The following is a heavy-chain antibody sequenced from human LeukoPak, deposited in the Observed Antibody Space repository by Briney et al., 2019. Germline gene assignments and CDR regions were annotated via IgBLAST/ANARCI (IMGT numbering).Heavy chain of an antibody. CDR3: ARGWWGTDYGWTNWFDY. CDR2: INPSGGST. V-gene: IGHV1-46*02. J-gene: IGHJ4*02. CDR1: GYTFNSYY. Sequence: ASVTVSCKASGYTFNSYYMNWVRLAPGQGLEWMGKINPSGGSTDYAQKFQGRVTMTRDTSTSTVYMELSSLKYEDTAVYYCARGWWGTDYGWTNWFDYWGQGTLVTVSS. D-gene: IGHD4-17*01.